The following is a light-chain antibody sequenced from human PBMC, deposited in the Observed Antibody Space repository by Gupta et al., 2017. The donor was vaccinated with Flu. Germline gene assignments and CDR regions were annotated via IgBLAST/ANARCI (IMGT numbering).Light chain of an antibody. CDR3: QQYYSNPWT. CDR1: QSVLYSSNNKNY. Sequence: DIVMTQSPDSLAVSLGERATINCKSSQSVLYSSNNKNYLAWYQQKPGQPPKLLIYWASTRESGVPDRFSGSGSGTDFSLTISSLQAEDVAAYYCQQYYSNPWTFGQGTKVGIK. J-gene: IGKJ1*01. CDR2: WAS. V-gene: IGKV4-1*01.